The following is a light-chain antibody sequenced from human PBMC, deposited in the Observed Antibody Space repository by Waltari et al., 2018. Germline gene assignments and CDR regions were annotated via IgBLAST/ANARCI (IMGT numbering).Light chain of an antibody. CDR2: KAS. CDR1: HSISNL. CDR3: QQYNSYPWT. J-gene: IGKJ1*01. Sequence: DIQMTQSHSTLSASVGDRVAITWRAGHSISNLLAWNQQKAGKAPKILIYKASSLESDVPSRFSGSGSGTEFTLTISSLQPDDFATYYCQQYNSYPWTFGQGNKVEIK. V-gene: IGKV1-5*03.